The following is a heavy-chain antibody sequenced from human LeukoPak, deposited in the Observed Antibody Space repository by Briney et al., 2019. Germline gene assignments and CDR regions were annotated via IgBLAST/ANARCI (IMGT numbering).Heavy chain of an antibody. D-gene: IGHD3-9*01. V-gene: IGHV4-34*01. CDR3: ARRRQFSPRYFDWLRGWLDH. J-gene: IGHJ4*02. CDR2: TDQSGRP. CDR1: NASFSDDY. Sequence: SETLSLTCAVSNASFSDDYWAWIRQAPGKGLEWIGETDQSGRPNYNPSLRSRITISVDTSKNQYSLRMTSLVAADTAVYYRARRRQFSPRYFDWLRGWLDHWGPGTLVSVSS.